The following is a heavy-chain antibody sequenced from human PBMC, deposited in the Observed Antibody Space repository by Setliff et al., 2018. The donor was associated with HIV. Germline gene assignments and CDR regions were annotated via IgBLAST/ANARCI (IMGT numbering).Heavy chain of an antibody. V-gene: IGHV4-38-2*01. Sequence: SETLSLTCSVFRHSISNGYYWGWIRQPPGKGLEWIGSIYHSGSAYYNPSLESRVTTLVDTSKNHFSLNLCSVTAADTAAYYCAISNFWSGYSTSPPDYFDYWGQGMLVTSPQ. CDR3: AISNFWSGYSTSPPDYFDY. D-gene: IGHD3-3*01. J-gene: IGHJ4*02. CDR2: IYHSGSA. CDR1: RHSISNGYY.